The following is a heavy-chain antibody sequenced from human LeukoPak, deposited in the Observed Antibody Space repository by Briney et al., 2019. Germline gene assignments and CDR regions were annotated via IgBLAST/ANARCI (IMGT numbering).Heavy chain of an antibody. D-gene: IGHD3-10*01. V-gene: IGHV3-21*01. Sequence: GGSLRLSCAASGFTFSSYSMNWVRQAPGKGLEWVSSISSSSYIYYADSVKGRFTISRDNAKNSLDLQMNSLRAEDTAVYYCARDPSPSITMVRGTWFDPWGQGTLVTVSS. CDR2: ISSSSYI. CDR3: ARDPSPSITMVRGTWFDP. J-gene: IGHJ5*02. CDR1: GFTFSSYS.